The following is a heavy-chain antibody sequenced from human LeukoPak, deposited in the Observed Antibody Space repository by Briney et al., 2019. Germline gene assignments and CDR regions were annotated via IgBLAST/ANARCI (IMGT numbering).Heavy chain of an antibody. CDR2: ISGSGGST. CDR3: ARGYGDYRSRGLFDY. D-gene: IGHD4-17*01. CDR1: GFTFSSYG. V-gene: IGHV3-23*01. Sequence: GGSLRLSCAASGFTFSSYGMSWVRQPPGKGLEWVSAISGSGGSTYYADSVKGRFTISRDNSKNTLYLQMNSLRAEDTAVYYCARGYGDYRSRGLFDYWGQGTLVTVSS. J-gene: IGHJ4*02.